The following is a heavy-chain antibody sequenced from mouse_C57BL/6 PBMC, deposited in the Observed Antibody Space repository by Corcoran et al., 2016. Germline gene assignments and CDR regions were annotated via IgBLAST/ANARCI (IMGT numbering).Heavy chain of an antibody. CDR1: GYTFTTSG. Sequence: QIQLVQSGPELKKPGETVKISCKASGYTFTTSGMSWVKQAPGKGLKWMGWINTYSGVPTYADDFKGRFAFSLDISASTAYLQINNLKNEDTATYFCARGGDYDFDYWGQGTTLTVSS. J-gene: IGHJ2*01. D-gene: IGHD2-4*01. CDR2: INTYSGVP. V-gene: IGHV9-3*01. CDR3: ARGGDYDFDY.